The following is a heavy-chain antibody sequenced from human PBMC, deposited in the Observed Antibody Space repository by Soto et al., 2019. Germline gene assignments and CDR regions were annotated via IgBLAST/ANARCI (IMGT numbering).Heavy chain of an antibody. D-gene: IGHD3-9*01. CDR3: ARSQYYDILTGYYDYYYYYGMDV. Sequence: QVQLQESGPGLVKPSETLSLTCTVSGGSISSYYWSWIRQPPGKGLEWIGYIYYSGSTNYNPSLKSRVTISVDTSKNQFSLKLSSVTAADTAVYYCARSQYYDILTGYYDYYYYYGMDVW. CDR2: IYYSGST. V-gene: IGHV4-59*01. J-gene: IGHJ6*01. CDR1: GGSISSYY.